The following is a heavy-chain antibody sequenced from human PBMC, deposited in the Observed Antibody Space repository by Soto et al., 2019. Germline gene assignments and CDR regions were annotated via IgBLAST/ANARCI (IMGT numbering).Heavy chain of an antibody. V-gene: IGHV1-69*02. CDR1: GGTFSSYT. J-gene: IGHJ3*02. CDR2: IIPILGIA. Sequence: QVQLVQSGAEVKKPGSSVKVSCKASGGTFSSYTISWVRQAPGQGLEWTGRIIPILGIANYAQKFQGRVTITADKSTSRAYMELSSRRSEDTAVYYCARAHCSGGSCYSNAFDIWGQGTMVTVSS. CDR3: ARAHCSGGSCYSNAFDI. D-gene: IGHD2-15*01.